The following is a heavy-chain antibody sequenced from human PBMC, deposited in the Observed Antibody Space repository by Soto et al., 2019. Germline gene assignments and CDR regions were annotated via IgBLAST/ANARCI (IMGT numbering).Heavy chain of an antibody. CDR3: ARGRGDYENWNFDL. CDR1: GFTFSTYG. V-gene: IGHV3-64*02. Sequence: RVSCEGSGFTFSTYGMHWVRQTPGKGLEFVSSTSGSGRRTSYADSVKGRFIISRDNSKNTLYLQMGSLRIEDTGVYYCARGRGDYENWNFDLWGRGSLVTVSS. J-gene: IGHJ2*01. CDR2: TSGSGRRT. D-gene: IGHD4-17*01.